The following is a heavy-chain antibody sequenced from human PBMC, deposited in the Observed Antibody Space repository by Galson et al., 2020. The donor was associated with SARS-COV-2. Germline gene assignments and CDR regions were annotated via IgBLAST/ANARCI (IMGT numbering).Heavy chain of an antibody. D-gene: IGHD7-27*01. CDR1: GFTFSNYA. V-gene: IGHV3-23*01. CDR2: ISGSGVST. J-gene: IGHJ2*01. Sequence: GESLKISCAASGFTFSNYAMDWVRQAPGKGLEWVSSISGSGVSTYYADSVRGRFTISRDNSKNTLYLEMNGLRAEDTAVYYCAKSAGDRTNWYFDLWGRGTLVIVSS. CDR3: AKSAGDRTNWYFDL.